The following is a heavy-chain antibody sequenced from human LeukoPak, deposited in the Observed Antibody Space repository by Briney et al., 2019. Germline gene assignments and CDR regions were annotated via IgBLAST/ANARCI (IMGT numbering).Heavy chain of an antibody. Sequence: PGGSLRLSCAASGFTFSSYSMNWVRQAPGKGLEWVSSISSSSSYIYYADSVKGRFTISRDNAKNSLYLQRNSLRAEDTAVYYCARANYGAAGRIDYWGQGTLVTVSS. V-gene: IGHV3-21*01. J-gene: IGHJ4*02. CDR1: GFTFSSYS. CDR2: ISSSSSYI. CDR3: ARANYGAAGRIDY. D-gene: IGHD6-13*01.